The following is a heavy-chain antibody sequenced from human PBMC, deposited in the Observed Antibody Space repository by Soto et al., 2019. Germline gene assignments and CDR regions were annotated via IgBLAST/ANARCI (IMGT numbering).Heavy chain of an antibody. CDR1: AGSISSHY. CDR2: IFYTGST. V-gene: IGHV4-59*05. J-gene: IGHJ5*02. CDR3: ARPKTIGAAAGKGWFDP. D-gene: IGHD6-13*01. Sequence: PSETLSLTCTVSAGSISSHYWNWIRQPPGKGLEWIGSIFYTGSTYYSPSLKGRLTISVDPSKNQFSLKLTYVTAADTAMYYCARPKTIGAAAGKGWFDPWGQGTLVTVSS.